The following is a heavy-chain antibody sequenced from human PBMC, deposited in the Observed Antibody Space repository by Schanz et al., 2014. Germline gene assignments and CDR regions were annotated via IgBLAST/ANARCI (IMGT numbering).Heavy chain of an antibody. V-gene: IGHV3-48*02. J-gene: IGHJ4*02. D-gene: IGHD2-21*02. CDR2: ISGSSSTI. Sequence: EVQLVESGGGLVQPGGSLSLSCAASGFTFSTYSMSWVRQAPGKGLEWISYISGSSSTIFHSDSVRGRFTVSRDNGQNSLFFQINDLREEDPALYYGPRMHLGDDAAKGGRGPVVIVSP. CDR3: PRMHLGDDAAK. CDR1: GFTFSTYS.